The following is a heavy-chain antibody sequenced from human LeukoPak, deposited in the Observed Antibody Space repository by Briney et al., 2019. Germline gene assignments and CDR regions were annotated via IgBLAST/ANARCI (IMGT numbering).Heavy chain of an antibody. D-gene: IGHD3-3*01. CDR2: IYPADSDT. CDR1: GYSFSSYR. V-gene: IGHV5-51*01. Sequence: GESLKISCKGSGYSFSSYRIGWVRQMPGKGLEWMGIIYPADSDTRYSPSFQGQVTISADKSISTAYLQWSSLKASDTAVYYCARRGYYNTFGYWGQGTLVTVSS. CDR3: ARRGYYNTFGY. J-gene: IGHJ4*02.